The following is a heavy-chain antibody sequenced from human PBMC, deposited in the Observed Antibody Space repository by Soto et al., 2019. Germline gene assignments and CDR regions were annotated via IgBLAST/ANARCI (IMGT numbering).Heavy chain of an antibody. D-gene: IGHD4-17*01. J-gene: IGHJ3*02. V-gene: IGHV1-69*02. CDR1: GGTFSSYT. CDR3: ARAPTTVTTKDDAFDI. Sequence: ASVKVSCKASGGTFSSYTISWVRQAPGQGLEWMGRIIPILGIANYAQKFQGRVTITADKSTSTAYMELSSLRSEDTAVYYCARAPTTVTTKDDAFDIWGQGTMVTVSS. CDR2: IIPILGIA.